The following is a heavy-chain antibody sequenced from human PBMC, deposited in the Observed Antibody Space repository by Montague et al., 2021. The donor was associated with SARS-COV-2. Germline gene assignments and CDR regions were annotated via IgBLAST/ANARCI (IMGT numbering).Heavy chain of an antibody. CDR2: VSFSGSP. J-gene: IGHJ3*02. D-gene: IGHD2-15*01. V-gene: IGHV4-59*08. Sequence: SKTLSLTCVVSGHSISGHYWTWIRQPPGKGLEWIGYVSFSGSPNYNPSLKSRVTISADTSKKQFSLKLTSVTAADTAMYYCAKPRGVEGATRFAFDTWGQGTMVIVSS. CDR1: GHSISGHY. CDR3: AKPRGVEGATRFAFDT.